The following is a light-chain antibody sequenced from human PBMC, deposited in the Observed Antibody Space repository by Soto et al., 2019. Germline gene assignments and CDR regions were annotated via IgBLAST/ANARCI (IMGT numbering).Light chain of an antibody. V-gene: IGLV2-14*03. CDR2: GVT. J-gene: IGLJ2*01. CDR3: RSYTPLSTVI. Sequence: QSVLTQPTSVSGSPGQSISISCIGTCNDIGDSNFVSWYQQYPGAAPKLILYGVTYRPSEVSIRFSGSKSGNTASLSISGLQAEDEADYYCRSYTPLSTVIFGGGTKLTVL. CDR1: CNDIGDSNF.